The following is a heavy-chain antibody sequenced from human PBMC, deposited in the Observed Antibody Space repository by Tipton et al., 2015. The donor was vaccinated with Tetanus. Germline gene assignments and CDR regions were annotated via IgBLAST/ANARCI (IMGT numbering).Heavy chain of an antibody. D-gene: IGHD6-19*01. Sequence: TLSLTCAVSGGSFSGFYWSWIRQPPGKGLEWTGEINHSGSTNYNPSLQSRITMSFDKSKKQFSMGLTSVSAADTAIYYWGRSRIAVARYFDLWGHGTLVTVSS. CDR2: INHSGST. J-gene: IGHJ2*01. CDR1: GGSFSGFY. V-gene: IGHV4-34*01. CDR3: GRSRIAVARYFDL.